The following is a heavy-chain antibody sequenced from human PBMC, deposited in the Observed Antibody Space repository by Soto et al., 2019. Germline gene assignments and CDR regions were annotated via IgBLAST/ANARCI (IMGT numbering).Heavy chain of an antibody. Sequence: GGSLRLSCAASGFTVSSNYMSWVRQAPGKGLEWVSVIYSGGSTYYADSVKGRFTISRDNSKNTLYLQMNSLRAEDTAVYYCARAGGYYDSSGYPDYWGQGTLVTVSS. CDR2: IYSGGST. V-gene: IGHV3-53*01. CDR1: GFTVSSNY. D-gene: IGHD3-22*01. CDR3: ARAGGYYDSSGYPDY. J-gene: IGHJ4*02.